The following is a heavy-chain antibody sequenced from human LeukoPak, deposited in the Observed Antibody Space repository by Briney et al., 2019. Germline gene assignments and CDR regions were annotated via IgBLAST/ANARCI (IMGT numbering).Heavy chain of an antibody. Sequence: GRSLRLSCAASGFTFSSYGMHWVRQAPGKGLEWVAVISYDGSNKYYADSVKGRFTISRDNSKNTLYLQMNSLRAEDTAVYYCAVLGAISNWLDPWGQGTLVTVSS. V-gene: IGHV3-30*03. D-gene: IGHD3-3*01. CDR1: GFTFSSYG. J-gene: IGHJ5*02. CDR3: AVLGAISNWLDP. CDR2: ISYDGSNK.